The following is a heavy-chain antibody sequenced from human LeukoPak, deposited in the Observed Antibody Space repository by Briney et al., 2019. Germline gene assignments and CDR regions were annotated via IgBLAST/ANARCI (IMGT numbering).Heavy chain of an antibody. CDR1: GGSISSYY. Sequence: SETLSLTCTVSGGSISSYYWSWIRQPPGKGLEGIGYIYYSGSTNYNPSLKSRVTISVDTSKNQFSLKLSSVTAADTAVYYCARSYCGGDCALDVWGTGTTVTVSS. D-gene: IGHD2-21*02. CDR3: ARSYCGGDCALDV. CDR2: IYYSGST. J-gene: IGHJ6*04. V-gene: IGHV4-59*01.